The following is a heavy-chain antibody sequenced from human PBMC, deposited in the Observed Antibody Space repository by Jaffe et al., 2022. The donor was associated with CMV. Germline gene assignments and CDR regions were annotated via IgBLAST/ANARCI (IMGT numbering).Heavy chain of an antibody. J-gene: IGHJ6*02. CDR1: GYSFTSYW. V-gene: IGHV5-51*01. CDR2: IYPGDSDT. CDR3: ARHTAMGNYYYYGMDV. Sequence: EVQLVQSGAEVKKPGESLKISCKGSGYSFTSYWIGWVRQMPGKGLEWMGIIYPGDSDTRYSPSFQGQVTISADKSISTAYLQWSSLKASDTDCARHTAMGNYYYYGMDVWGQGTTVTVSS. D-gene: IGHD5-18*01.